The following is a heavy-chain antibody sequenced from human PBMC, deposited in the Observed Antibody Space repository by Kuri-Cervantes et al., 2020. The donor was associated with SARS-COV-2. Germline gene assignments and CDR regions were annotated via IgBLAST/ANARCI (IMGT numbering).Heavy chain of an antibody. V-gene: IGHV1-69*13. Sequence: SVKVSCKTSGYTFTTYAIIWVRQAPGQGLEWMGGIIPMFGTADYAQKFQGRVTITADESTSTVYMELTSLRSDDTAMYYCARDCSGTDCNVIVYALSDWGQGTLVTVSS. J-gene: IGHJ4*02. CDR3: ARDCSGTDCNVIVYALSD. CDR2: IIPMFGTA. D-gene: IGHD2-8*01. CDR1: GYTFTTYA.